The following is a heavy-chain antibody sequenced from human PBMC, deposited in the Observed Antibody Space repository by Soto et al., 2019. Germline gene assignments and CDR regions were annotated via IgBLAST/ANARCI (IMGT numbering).Heavy chain of an antibody. CDR3: ARDGKYCSGGSCYFDY. V-gene: IGHV1-69*13. D-gene: IGHD2-15*01. CDR2: IIPIFGTA. CDR1: GGTFSSYA. J-gene: IGHJ4*02. Sequence: ASVKVSCKASGGTFSSYAISWVRQAPGQGLEWMGGIIPIFGTANYAQKFQGRVTITADESTSTAYMELSSLRSEDTAVYYCARDGKYCSGGSCYFDYWGQGTLVTVSS.